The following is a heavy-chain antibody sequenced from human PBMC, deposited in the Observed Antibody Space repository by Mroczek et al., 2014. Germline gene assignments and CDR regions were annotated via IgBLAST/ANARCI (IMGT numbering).Heavy chain of an antibody. CDR1: GYTFTGYY. J-gene: IGHJ3*02. Sequence: QVQLVQSGAEVKKPGASVKVSCKASGYTFTGYYMHWVRQAPGQGLEWMGWINPNSGGTNYAQKFQGRVTMTRDTSISTAYMELSRLRSDDTAVYYCARARYSSGWSYAFDIWGQGTMVTVSS. V-gene: IGHV1-2*02. CDR3: ARARYSSGWSYAFDI. D-gene: IGHD6-19*01. CDR2: INPNSGGT.